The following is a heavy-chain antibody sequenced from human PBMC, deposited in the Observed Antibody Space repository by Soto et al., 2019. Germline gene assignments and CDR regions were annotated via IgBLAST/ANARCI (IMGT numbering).Heavy chain of an antibody. Sequence: GGPLRLSCAASGFTFSDYYMSWIRQAPGKGLEWVSYISSSGSTIYYADSVKGRFTISRDNAKNSLYLQMNSLRAEDTAVYYCARDKIHYDILTGFPYYYGMDVWGQGTTVTVSS. D-gene: IGHD3-9*01. J-gene: IGHJ6*02. CDR1: GFTFSDYY. CDR2: ISSSGSTI. CDR3: ARDKIHYDILTGFPYYYGMDV. V-gene: IGHV3-11*01.